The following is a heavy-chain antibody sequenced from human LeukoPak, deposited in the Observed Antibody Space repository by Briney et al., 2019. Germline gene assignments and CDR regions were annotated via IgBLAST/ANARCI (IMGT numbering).Heavy chain of an antibody. CDR3: AKGGWVAVTGMDS. J-gene: IGHJ4*02. Sequence: ASVMVSCKASGYTFTGHAMNWVRQAPGQGPEWIGYINTKTGNPTYAQGFTGRFVFSLDTSVSTAYLQISSLKPEDTGVYYCAKGGWVAVTGMDSWGQGTLVTVSS. CDR1: GYTFTGHA. D-gene: IGHD6-19*01. V-gene: IGHV7-4-1*02. CDR2: INTKTGNP.